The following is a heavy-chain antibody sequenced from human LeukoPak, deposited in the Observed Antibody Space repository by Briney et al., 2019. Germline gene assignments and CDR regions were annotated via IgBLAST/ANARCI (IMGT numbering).Heavy chain of an antibody. J-gene: IGHJ5*02. Sequence: GRSLRLSCAASGFTFSSYSMNWVRQAPGKGLEWVSSISSSSSYIYYADSVKGRFTISRDNAKNSLYLQMNSLRAEDTAVYYCARDRSVVVVANDWFDPWGQGTLVTVSS. CDR2: ISSSSSYI. CDR1: GFTFSSYS. CDR3: ARDRSVVVVANDWFDP. D-gene: IGHD2-15*01. V-gene: IGHV3-21*01.